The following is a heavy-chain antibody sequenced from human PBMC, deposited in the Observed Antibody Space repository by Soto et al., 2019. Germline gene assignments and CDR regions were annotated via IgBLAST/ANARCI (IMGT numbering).Heavy chain of an antibody. CDR2: IYYSGST. J-gene: IGHJ6*02. Sequence: SETLSLTCTVSGGSISSGGYYWSWIRQHPGKGLEWIGYIYYSGSTYHNPSLKSRVTISVDTSKNQFSLKLSSVTAADTAVYYCARDHWNYYYYGMDVWGQGTTVTVSS. V-gene: IGHV4-31*03. CDR3: ARDHWNYYYYGMDV. D-gene: IGHD1-1*01. CDR1: GGSISSGGYY.